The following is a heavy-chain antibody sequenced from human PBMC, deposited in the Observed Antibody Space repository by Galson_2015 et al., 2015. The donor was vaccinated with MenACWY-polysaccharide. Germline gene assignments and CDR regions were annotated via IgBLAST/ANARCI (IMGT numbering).Heavy chain of an antibody. CDR1: GGTFSSYA. CDR3: ARGPQPGEKYYYYGMDV. J-gene: IGHJ6*02. D-gene: IGHD5-18*01. CDR2: IIPIFGTA. Sequence: SVKVSCKASGGTFSSYAISWVRQAPGQGLEWMGGIIPIFGTANHAQKFQGRVTITADESTSTAYMELSSLRSEDTAVYYCARGPQPGEKYYYYGMDVWGQGTTVTVSS. V-gene: IGHV1-69*13.